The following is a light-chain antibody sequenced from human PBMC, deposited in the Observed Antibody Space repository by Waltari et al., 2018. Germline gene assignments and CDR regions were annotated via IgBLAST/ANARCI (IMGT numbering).Light chain of an antibody. V-gene: IGKV2-28*01. J-gene: IGKJ3*01. CDR2: LGF. CDR1: QSLLHSNGYNY. CDR3: MQALQTVT. Sequence: DIVMTQSPLSLPVTPGEPASISCRSSQSLLHSNGYNYLDWYLQKPGQSPQLLIYLGFNLASGVPDRFSGSGSGTDFTLKISRAEAEDVGVYYCMQALQTVTFGPGTKVEIK.